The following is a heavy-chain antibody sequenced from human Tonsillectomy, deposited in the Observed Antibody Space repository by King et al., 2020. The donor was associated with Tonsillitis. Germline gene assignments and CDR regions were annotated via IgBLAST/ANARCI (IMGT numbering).Heavy chain of an antibody. V-gene: IGHV3-20*04. CDR1: GFTFGDYG. D-gene: IGHD1-26*01. CDR2: INWNGGST. Sequence: VQLVESGGGVVRPGGSLRLSCAASGFTFGDYGMSWVRQAPGKGLEWVSAINWNGGSTGYADSVKGRFTISRDDAKNSLFLQMNSLRAEDTAVYYCAGGGSGTYRDQFDYWGQGTLVTVSS. CDR3: AGGGSGTYRDQFDY. J-gene: IGHJ4*02.